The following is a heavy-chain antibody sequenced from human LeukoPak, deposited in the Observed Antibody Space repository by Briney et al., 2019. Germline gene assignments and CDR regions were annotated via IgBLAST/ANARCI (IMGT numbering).Heavy chain of an antibody. Sequence: GSLRLSCAASGFTFSSYAMSWVRQAPGKGLEWVSAISGSGGSTYYADSVKGRFTISRDNSKNTLYLQMNSLRAEDTAVYYCGRAYYYGSGSYAAFDIWGKGQWSPSLQ. CDR2: ISGSGGST. D-gene: IGHD3-10*01. CDR3: GRAYYYGSGSYAAFDI. CDR1: GFTFSSYA. V-gene: IGHV3-23*01. J-gene: IGHJ3*02.